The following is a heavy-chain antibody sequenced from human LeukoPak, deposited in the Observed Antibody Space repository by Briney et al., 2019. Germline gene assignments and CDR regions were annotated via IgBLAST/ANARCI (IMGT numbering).Heavy chain of an antibody. J-gene: IGHJ4*02. D-gene: IGHD3-22*01. V-gene: IGHV1-69*01. CDR1: GGTFSSYA. Sequence: ASVKVSCKASGGTFSSYAISWVRQAPGQGLEWMGGIIPIFGTANYAQKFQGRVTITADESTSTAYMELSSLRSEDTAVYYCARSSRYYDSSGLQAYYFDNWGQGTLVTVSS. CDR2: IIPIFGTA. CDR3: ARSSRYYDSSGLQAYYFDN.